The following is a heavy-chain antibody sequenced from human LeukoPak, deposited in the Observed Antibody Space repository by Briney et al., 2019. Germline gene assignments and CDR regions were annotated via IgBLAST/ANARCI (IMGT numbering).Heavy chain of an antibody. J-gene: IGHJ3*02. D-gene: IGHD2-2*01. CDR3: AGGVPPAIRVGDDFDI. CDR2: MNPNSGNT. V-gene: IGHV1-8*01. Sequence: GASVKVSCKASGYTFTSYDINWVRQATGQGLEWMGWMNPNSGNTDYVQKFQGRVAMTRDTSISTAYMELSRLRSEDTAVYFCAGGVPPAIRVGDDFDIWGKGTMDRVSS. CDR1: GYTFTSYD.